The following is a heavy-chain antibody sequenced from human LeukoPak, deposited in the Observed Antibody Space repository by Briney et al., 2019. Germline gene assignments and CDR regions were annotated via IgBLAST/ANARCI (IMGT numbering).Heavy chain of an antibody. CDR2: IYYSGST. J-gene: IGHJ4*02. CDR3: ASGLGYCSSTSCYRYYFDY. Sequence: SETLSLTCTVSGGSISSSRYYWGWLRHPPGKGLEWIGSIYYSGSTYYNPSLKSRVTISVDTSKNQFSLKLSSVTAADTAVYYCASGLGYCSSTSCYRYYFDYWGQGTLVTVSS. V-gene: IGHV4-39*07. CDR1: GGSISSSRYY. D-gene: IGHD2-2*01.